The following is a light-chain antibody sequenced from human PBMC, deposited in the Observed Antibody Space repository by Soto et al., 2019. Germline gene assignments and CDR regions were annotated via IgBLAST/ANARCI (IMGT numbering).Light chain of an antibody. CDR1: QSISSSY. J-gene: IGKJ5*01. CDR3: QQYGSSST. CDR2: GAS. Sequence: EIVLTQSPGTLSLSPGKRATLSCRASQSISSSYLAWYQQRPGQAPRLLIYGASSRATGIPDRFSGSGSGTEFTLTISRLEPEDFAVYYCQQYGSSSTFGQGTRLEIK. V-gene: IGKV3-20*01.